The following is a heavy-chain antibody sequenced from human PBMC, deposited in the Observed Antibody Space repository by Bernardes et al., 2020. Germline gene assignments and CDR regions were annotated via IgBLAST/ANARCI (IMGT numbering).Heavy chain of an antibody. J-gene: IGHJ2*01. D-gene: IGHD3-22*01. CDR3: ARHDSSGYYYDYWYFDL. CDR1: GCSISSYY. V-gene: IGHV4-59*01. Sequence: SESLSLTCTVSGCSISSYYWSWIRQPPGKGLEWIGSIYYSGSTNYNPSLKSRVTISVDTSKNQFSLKLSSVTAADTAVYYCARHDSSGYYYDYWYFDLWGRGTLVTVSS. CDR2: IYYSGST.